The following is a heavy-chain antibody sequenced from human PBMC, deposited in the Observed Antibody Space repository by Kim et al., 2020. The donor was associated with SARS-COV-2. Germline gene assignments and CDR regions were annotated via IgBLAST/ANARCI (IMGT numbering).Heavy chain of an antibody. CDR3: ARVRVLLWFREPYFDY. J-gene: IGHJ4*02. CDR1: GGSFSGYY. CDR2: INHSGST. D-gene: IGHD3-10*01. Sequence: WETLSLTCAVYGGSFSGYYWSWIRQPPGKGLEWIGEINHSGSTNYNPSLKSRVTISVDTSKNQFALKLSSGTAADTAVYYCARVRVLLWFREPYFDYWGQGTLVTVSS. V-gene: IGHV4-34*01.